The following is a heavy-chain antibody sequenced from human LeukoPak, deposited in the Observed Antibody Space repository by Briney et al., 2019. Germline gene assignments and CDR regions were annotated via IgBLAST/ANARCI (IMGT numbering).Heavy chain of an antibody. V-gene: IGHV1-18*01. CDR3: ARRAVAGTGGNYFDY. D-gene: IGHD6-19*01. CDR2: ISAQHGQT. J-gene: IGHJ4*02. Sequence: ASVKVSCKASGYTFTSYGISWVRQAPGQGLEWMGWISAQHGQTEYAPNSQDRVTMTTDTDTNTAYMELRSLRADDTAVYYRARRAVAGTGGNYFDYWGQGTLVTVSS. CDR1: GYTFTSYG.